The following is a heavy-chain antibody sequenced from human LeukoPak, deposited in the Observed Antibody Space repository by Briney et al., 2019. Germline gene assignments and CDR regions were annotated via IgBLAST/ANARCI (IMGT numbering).Heavy chain of an antibody. CDR3: ARHALVPAANRRLLWFAP. D-gene: IGHD2-2*01. J-gene: IGHJ5*02. V-gene: IGHV4-39*01. Sequence: SETLSLTRTVSGGSISSSSYYWGWVRQPPGKGLEWIGCIYYSGSTSYNPSLKSRFTISVDTSKNQFSLKLNSVPAADTAVYYCARHALVPAANRRLLWFAPWGQGTLVTVSS. CDR2: IYYSGST. CDR1: GGSISSSSYY.